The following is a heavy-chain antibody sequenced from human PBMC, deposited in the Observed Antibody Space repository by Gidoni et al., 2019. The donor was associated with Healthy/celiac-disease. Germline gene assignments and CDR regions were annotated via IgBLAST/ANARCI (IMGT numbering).Heavy chain of an antibody. CDR2: IIPIFGTA. Sequence: QVQLVQSGAEVKKPGSSVKVSCKASGGTFSSYAISWVRQAPGQGLEWMGGIIPIFGTANYAQKFQGRVTITADESTSTAYMELSSLRSEDTAVYYCARSHYYGSGSYYNLFDYWGQGTLVTVSS. V-gene: IGHV1-69*01. J-gene: IGHJ4*02. CDR1: GGTFSSYA. CDR3: ARSHYYGSGSYYNLFDY. D-gene: IGHD3-10*01.